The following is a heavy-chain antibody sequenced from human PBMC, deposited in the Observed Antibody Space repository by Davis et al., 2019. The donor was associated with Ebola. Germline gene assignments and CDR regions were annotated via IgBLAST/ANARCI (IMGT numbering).Heavy chain of an antibody. J-gene: IGHJ4*02. V-gene: IGHV4-30-4*07. D-gene: IGHD3-22*01. CDR3: ARGDSYYDPSGYYAGPEAPDH. CDR2: YYYTGST. CDR1: GGFVSSGGYS. Sequence: SETLSLTCAVSGGFVSSGGYSWSWIQQPPGKGLEWIGYYYYTGSTYYNPSLKSRVTISIDTSKNQFSLKLSSVTAADTAVYYCARGDSYYDPSGYYAGPEAPDHWGQGTLVSVSS.